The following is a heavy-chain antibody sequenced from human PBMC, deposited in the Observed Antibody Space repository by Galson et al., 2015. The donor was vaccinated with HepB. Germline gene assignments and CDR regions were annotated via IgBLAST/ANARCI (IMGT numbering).Heavy chain of an antibody. CDR1: GGSFSTYY. CDR2: INLGGGT. D-gene: IGHD3-3*01. Sequence: TLSLTCAVSGGSFSTYYWSWIRQPPGKGLEWIGEINLGGGTNYNPSLKSRVIISVDTSKNRFSLRLSSVTAADTAVYYCARAVYYDFWNGFGPWGQGTLVTVSS. CDR3: ARAVYYDFWNGFGP. J-gene: IGHJ5*02. V-gene: IGHV4-34*01.